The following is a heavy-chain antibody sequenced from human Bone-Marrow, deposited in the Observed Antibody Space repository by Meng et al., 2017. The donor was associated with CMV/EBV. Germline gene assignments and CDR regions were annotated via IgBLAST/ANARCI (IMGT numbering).Heavy chain of an antibody. CDR3: ARGTGLLWSTYGMDV. V-gene: IGHV3-30*03. D-gene: IGHD3-10*01. CDR2: ISYDGSNK. Sequence: GESLKISCAASGFTFSSYSMNWVRQAPGKGLEWVAVISYDGSNKYYADSVKGRFTISRDNSKNTLYLQMNSLRAEDTAVYYCARGTGLLWSTYGMDVWGQGTTVTVSS. J-gene: IGHJ6*02. CDR1: GFTFSSYS.